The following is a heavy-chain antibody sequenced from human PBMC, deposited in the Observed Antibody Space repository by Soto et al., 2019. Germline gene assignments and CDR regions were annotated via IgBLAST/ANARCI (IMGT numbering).Heavy chain of an antibody. CDR1: GGSISSYY. V-gene: IGHV4-59*01. CDR2: IYYSGST. CDR3: ARGISNYYYDSRESRAFDI. Sequence: KSWETLSLTCTVSGGSISSYYWSWIRQPPGKGLEWIGYIYYSGSTNYNPSLKSRVTISVDTSKNQFSLKLSSVTAADTAVYYCARGISNYYYDSRESRAFDIWGQGTMVTVSS. J-gene: IGHJ3*02. D-gene: IGHD3-22*01.